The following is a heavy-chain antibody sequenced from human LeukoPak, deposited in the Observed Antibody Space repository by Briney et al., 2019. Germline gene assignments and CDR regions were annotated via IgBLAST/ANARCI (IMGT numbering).Heavy chain of an antibody. CDR3: ARGGGLDI. D-gene: IGHD3-16*01. J-gene: IGHJ6*02. Sequence: GGSLRLSCAASGFTFSSYWMNWARQAPGKGLEWVASINHNGNVNYYVDSVKGRFTISRDDTKNSLYLQMSNLRAEDTAVYFCARGGGLDIWGQGATVTVSS. CDR1: GFTFSSYW. V-gene: IGHV3-7*03. CDR2: INHNGNVN.